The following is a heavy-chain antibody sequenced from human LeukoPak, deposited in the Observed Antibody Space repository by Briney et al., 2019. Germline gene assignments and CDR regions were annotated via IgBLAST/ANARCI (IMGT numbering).Heavy chain of an antibody. Sequence: GASVKVSCKASGYTFTSYYMHWVRQAPGQGLEWMRIINPSGGSTSYAQKFQGRVTITADKSSSTAYMELSSLRSEDTAMYYCASGVGDDIFDIWGQGTMVTVSS. D-gene: IGHD3-22*01. J-gene: IGHJ3*02. CDR2: INPSGGST. CDR1: GYTFTSYY. V-gene: IGHV1-46*01. CDR3: ASGVGDDIFDI.